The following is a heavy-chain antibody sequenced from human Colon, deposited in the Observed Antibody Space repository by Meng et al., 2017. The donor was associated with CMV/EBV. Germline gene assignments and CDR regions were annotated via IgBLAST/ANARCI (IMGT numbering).Heavy chain of an antibody. CDR2: ITWDGGRT. CDR3: AKDAYGSGSHYDF. Sequence: GESLKISCVASGLKLGDYTMHWVRQAPGKGLEWVSFITWDGGRTYYADSVKGRFTISRDNSKNSLYLQMDSLTTEDTAFYYCAKDAYGSGSHYDFWGQGTLVTVSS. D-gene: IGHD3-10*01. V-gene: IGHV3-43*01. CDR1: GLKLGDYT. J-gene: IGHJ4*02.